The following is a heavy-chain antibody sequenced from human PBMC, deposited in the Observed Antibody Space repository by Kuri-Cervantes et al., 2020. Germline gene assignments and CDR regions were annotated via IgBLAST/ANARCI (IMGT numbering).Heavy chain of an antibody. J-gene: IGHJ4*02. CDR1: GYTLIYYG. D-gene: IGHD3-22*01. V-gene: IGHV1-18*01. CDR3: ARSYDTSGYANSLDS. Sequence: ASVKVSCKAPGYTLIYYGINWVRQAPGQGLEWVGWISAHNGNTNYAQNFQGRVTMTTDTSTSTSFMELRSLRSDDTAVYCCARSYDTSGYANSLDSWGRGTLVTVSS. CDR2: ISAHNGNT.